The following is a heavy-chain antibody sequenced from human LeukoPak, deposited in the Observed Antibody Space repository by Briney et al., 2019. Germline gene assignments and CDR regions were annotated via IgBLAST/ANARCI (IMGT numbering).Heavy chain of an antibody. CDR1: GGTFSSYA. CDR2: IIPIFGTA. D-gene: IGHD3-9*01. Sequence: ASVKVSCKASGGTFSSYAISWVRQAPGQGLEWMGGIIPIFGTANYAQKFQGRGTITTDESTSTAYMELSSLRSEDTAVYYCARVARSYDILYYFDYWGQGTQVTVSS. V-gene: IGHV1-69*05. J-gene: IGHJ4*02. CDR3: ARVARSYDILYYFDY.